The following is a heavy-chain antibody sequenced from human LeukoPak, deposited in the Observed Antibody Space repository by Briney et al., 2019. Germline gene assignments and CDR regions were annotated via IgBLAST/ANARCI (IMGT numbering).Heavy chain of an antibody. D-gene: IGHD3-22*01. CDR2: IYPGDSDT. CDR1: GYSFTSYW. V-gene: IGHV5-51*01. CDR3: ARLHYYDSSGYYYDDSMYYFDY. J-gene: IGHJ4*02. Sequence: KTGESLKISCKGSGYSFTSYWIGWVRQMPGKGLEWMGIIYPGDSDTRYSPSFQGQVTISADKSISTAYLQWSSLKASDTAMYYCARLHYYDSSGYYYDDSMYYFDYWGQGTLVTVSS.